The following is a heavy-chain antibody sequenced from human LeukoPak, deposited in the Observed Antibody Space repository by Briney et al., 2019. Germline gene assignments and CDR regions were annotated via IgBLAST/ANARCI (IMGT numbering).Heavy chain of an antibody. D-gene: IGHD3-10*02. CDR2: INPDGRDT. CDR3: ARDLFGEVTNWFDP. CDR1: GITFSRFW. J-gene: IGHJ5*02. Sequence: GGSLRLSCAASGITFSRFWMSWVRQAPGKGLEWVAHINPDGRDTYYVDSVKGRFTISRDNAQNSMYLQMNSLRVEDTAVYYCARDLFGEVTNWFDPWGQGTLVTVSS. V-gene: IGHV3-7*01.